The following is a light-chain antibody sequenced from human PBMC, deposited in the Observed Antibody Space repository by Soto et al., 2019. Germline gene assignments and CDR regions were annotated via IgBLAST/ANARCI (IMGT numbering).Light chain of an antibody. V-gene: IGLV2-14*01. CDR2: DIS. CDR1: SSDVGGYNY. J-gene: IGLJ1*01. CDR3: SSYTSSSTYV. Sequence: QSVLTQPASVSGSPGQSITISCTGTSSDVGGYNYVSWYQQHPVKAHKLMIYDISNRPSGVSNRFSGSKSGNTASLTISGLQAEDEADYYCSSYTSSSTYVFGTGTKVTVL.